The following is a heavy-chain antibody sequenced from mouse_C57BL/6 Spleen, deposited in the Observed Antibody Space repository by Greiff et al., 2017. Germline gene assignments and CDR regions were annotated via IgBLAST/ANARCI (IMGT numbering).Heavy chain of an antibody. CDR3: TTASGLDY. CDR1: GFNIKDYY. Sequence: VQLQQSGAELVKPGASVKLSCTASGFNIKDYYMHWVKQRTEQGLEWIGWIDPENGDTEYASKFQGKATITADTSSNTAYLQLSSLTSEDTAVYYCTTASGLDYWGQGTTLTVSS. CDR2: IDPENGDT. J-gene: IGHJ2*01. V-gene: IGHV14-4*01. D-gene: IGHD3-2*02.